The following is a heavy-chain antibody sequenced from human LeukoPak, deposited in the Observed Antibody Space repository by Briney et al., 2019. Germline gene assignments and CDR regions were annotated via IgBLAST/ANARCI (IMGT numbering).Heavy chain of an antibody. Sequence: GASVKVSCKASGYTFTGYYMHWVRQAPGQGLERMGWINPNSGGTNYAQKFQGRVTMTRDTSISTAYMELSRLRSDDTAVYYCARDSSGWYDAEYFQHWGQGTLVTVSS. J-gene: IGHJ1*01. CDR1: GYTFTGYY. CDR2: INPNSGGT. D-gene: IGHD6-19*01. CDR3: ARDSSGWYDAEYFQH. V-gene: IGHV1-2*02.